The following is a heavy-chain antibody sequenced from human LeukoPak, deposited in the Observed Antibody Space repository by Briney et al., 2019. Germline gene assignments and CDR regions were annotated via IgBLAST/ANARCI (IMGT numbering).Heavy chain of an antibody. Sequence: SVKVSCKASGYTFTSYGISWVRQAPGQGLEWMGGIIPIFGTANYAQKFQGRVTITADESTSTAYMELSSLRAEDTAVYYCARYPFGFSSSWYGNWFDPWGQGTLVTVSS. D-gene: IGHD6-13*01. V-gene: IGHV1-69*13. CDR1: GYTFTSYG. CDR2: IIPIFGTA. CDR3: ARYPFGFSSSWYGNWFDP. J-gene: IGHJ5*02.